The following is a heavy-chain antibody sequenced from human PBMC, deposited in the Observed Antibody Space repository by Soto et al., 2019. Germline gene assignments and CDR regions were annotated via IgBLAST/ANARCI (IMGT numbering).Heavy chain of an antibody. J-gene: IGHJ1*01. CDR1: GFTFSSYS. Sequence: GGSLRLSCAASGFTFSSYSMNWVRQAPGKGLEWVSSISSSSSYIYYADSVKGRFTISRDNAKNSLYLQMNSLRAEDTAVYYCARDGCYYDSSGYYYCAEYFQHWGQGTLVTVSS. V-gene: IGHV3-21*01. D-gene: IGHD3-22*01. CDR3: ARDGCYYDSSGYYYCAEYFQH. CDR2: ISSSSSYI.